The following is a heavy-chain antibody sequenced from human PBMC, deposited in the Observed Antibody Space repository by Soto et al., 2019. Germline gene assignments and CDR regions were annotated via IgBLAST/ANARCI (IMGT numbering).Heavy chain of an antibody. CDR2: ICPGDSDT. CDR3: ARMPLDISGYYIAFDI. Sequence: EVQLVQSGAEVKKPGESLKISCKGSGYSFTTYWIGWVRQMPGKGLEWMGIICPGDSDTRYSPSFQGQITISADKSISTAYLQWSSLKASDTAMYYCARMPLDISGYYIAFDIWGQGTMVTVS. CDR1: GYSFTTYW. V-gene: IGHV5-51*01. D-gene: IGHD3-22*01. J-gene: IGHJ3*02.